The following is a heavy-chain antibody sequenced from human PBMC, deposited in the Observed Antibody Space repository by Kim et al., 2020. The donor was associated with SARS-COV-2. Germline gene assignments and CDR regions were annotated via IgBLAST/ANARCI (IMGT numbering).Heavy chain of an antibody. J-gene: IGHJ6*02. Sequence: SGPTLVKPTQTLTLTCTFSGFSLSTSGMCVSWIRQPPGKALEWLARIDWDDDKYYSTSLKTRLTISKDTSKNQVVLTMTNMDPVDTATYYCARILGFPHYYYGMDVWGQGTTVTVSS. CDR1: GFSLSTSGMC. V-gene: IGHV2-70*11. CDR3: ARILGFPHYYYGMDV. CDR2: IDWDDDK.